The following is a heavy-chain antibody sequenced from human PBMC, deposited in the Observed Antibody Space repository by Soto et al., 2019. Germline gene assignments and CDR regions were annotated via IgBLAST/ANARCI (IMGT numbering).Heavy chain of an antibody. CDR3: ARDGTYSNYDY. CDR1: RGSVTGGNW. CDR2: IYPTRRT. J-gene: IGHJ4*02. Sequence: QVQLQESGPRLVKPSGTLSLTCAVSRGSVTGGNWWKWVRQPPGKGLEWIGEIYPTRRTNYNPSLKSRVSTSMDKSNNQFPLNLSSVTGADTAVDFCARDGTYSNYDYWGQGTMVTVSS. D-gene: IGHD4-4*01. V-gene: IGHV4-4*02.